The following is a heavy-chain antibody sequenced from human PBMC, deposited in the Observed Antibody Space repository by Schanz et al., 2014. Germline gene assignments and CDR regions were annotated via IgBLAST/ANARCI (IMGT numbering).Heavy chain of an antibody. J-gene: IGHJ4*02. CDR1: GLTFTSAW. Sequence: EVQLVESGGGLVQPGGSLRLSCATSGLTFTSAWMSCVRQAPGRGLEWVSIIFTDGRTYYADSVKGRFTISRDSSKNTLFLQMNSLRTEDTAVYYCARLDPYCRSGTCSRAFDFWGQGTLVTVSS. D-gene: IGHD2-15*01. CDR3: ARLDPYCRSGTCSRAFDF. CDR2: IFTDGRT. V-gene: IGHV3-66*02.